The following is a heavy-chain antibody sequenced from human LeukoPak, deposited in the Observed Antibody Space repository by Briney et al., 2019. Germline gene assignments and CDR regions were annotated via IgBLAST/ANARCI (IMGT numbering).Heavy chain of an antibody. J-gene: IGHJ4*02. CDR2: IYPGDSDT. Sequence: GESLKISXKGSGYSFTSYWIGWVRQMPGKGLEWMGIIYPGDSDTTYSPSFQGQVTISADTSITTAYLQWSSLKASDTAMYYCARIRFGEFYFDYWGQGTLVTVSS. CDR3: ARIRFGEFYFDY. D-gene: IGHD3-10*01. V-gene: IGHV5-51*01. CDR1: GYSFTSYW.